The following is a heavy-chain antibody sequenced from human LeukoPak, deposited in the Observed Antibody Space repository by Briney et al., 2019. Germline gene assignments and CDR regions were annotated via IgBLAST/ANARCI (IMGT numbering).Heavy chain of an antibody. Sequence: ASVKVSCKASGYTFTGYYMHWVRQAPGQGLEWMGRINPNSGGTNYAQKFQGRVTMTRDTSISTAYMELSRLRSDDTAVYYCAVRSGSYPGDAFDIWGQGTMVTVSS. V-gene: IGHV1-2*06. CDR3: AVRSGSYPGDAFDI. CDR2: INPNSGGT. CDR1: GYTFTGYY. D-gene: IGHD1-26*01. J-gene: IGHJ3*02.